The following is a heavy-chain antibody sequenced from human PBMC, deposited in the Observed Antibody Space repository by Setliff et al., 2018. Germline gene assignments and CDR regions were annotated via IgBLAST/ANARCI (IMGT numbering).Heavy chain of an antibody. CDR1: GGSVSSTSHY. J-gene: IGHJ3*02. V-gene: IGHV4-39*07. Sequence: SETLSLTCNVSGGSVSSTSHYWGWIRQPPGKGMEWIGESNHGGSTSYHPSLKSRLTMSVDTSKRQFSLKLTSVTAADTALYYCARGRMRGSCSGPSCTYDPFDIWGQGTPVTVSS. D-gene: IGHD2-2*01. CDR2: SNHGGST. CDR3: ARGRMRGSCSGPSCTYDPFDI.